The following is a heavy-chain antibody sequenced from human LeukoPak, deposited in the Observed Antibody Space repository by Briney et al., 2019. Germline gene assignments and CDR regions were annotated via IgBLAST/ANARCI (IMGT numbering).Heavy chain of an antibody. CDR3: ARSYGFIFDY. J-gene: IGHJ4*02. CDR1: GGSISSYY. V-gene: IGHV4-59*01. D-gene: IGHD5-18*01. CDR2: IYYSGST. Sequence: SETLSLTCTVSGGSISSYYWSWIRRPPGKGLEWIGYIYYSGSTNYNPSLKSRVTISVDTSKNQFSLKLSSVTAADTAVYYCARSYGFIFDYWGQGTLVTVSP.